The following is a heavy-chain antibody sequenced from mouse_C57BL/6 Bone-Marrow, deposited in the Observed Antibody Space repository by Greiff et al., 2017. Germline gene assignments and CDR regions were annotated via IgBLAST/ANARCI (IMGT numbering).Heavy chain of an antibody. CDR1: GFTFSSYA. CDR2: ISDGGSYT. V-gene: IGHV5-4*03. Sequence: EVKVVESGGGLVKPGGSLKLSCAASGFTFSSYAMSWVRQTPEKRLEWVATISDGGSYTYYPDNVKGRFTISRDNAKNNLYLQMSHLKSEDTAMYYCNFYYAMDYWGQGTSVTVSS. J-gene: IGHJ4*01. CDR3: NFYYAMDY.